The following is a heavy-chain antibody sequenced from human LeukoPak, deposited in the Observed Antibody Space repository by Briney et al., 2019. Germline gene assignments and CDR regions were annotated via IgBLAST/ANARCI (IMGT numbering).Heavy chain of an antibody. J-gene: IGHJ4*02. CDR3: ATGDGIGKHPRVY. CDR1: GFTFTSHA. D-gene: IGHD5-24*01. V-gene: IGHV3-23*01. Sequence: GGSLRLSCAASGFTFTSHAMTWVRQAPGKGLEWVCTTGISSVNTLCADSVNGRFSISRDNSRNTLDLQMYNLRVDDTAVYYCATGDGIGKHPRVYWRQGTLVTVSS. CDR2: TGISSVNT.